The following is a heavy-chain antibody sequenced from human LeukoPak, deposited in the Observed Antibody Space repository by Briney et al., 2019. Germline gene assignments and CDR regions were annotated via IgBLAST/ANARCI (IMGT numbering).Heavy chain of an antibody. V-gene: IGHV1-2*02. CDR1: GYTFTTYA. CDR2: INPNSGGT. D-gene: IGHD3-10*01. Sequence: ASVKVSCKASGYTFTTYAMNWVRQAPGQGLEWMGWINPNSGGTNYAQKFQGRVTMTRDTSISTAYMELSRLRSDDTAVYYCARDRSGSGLDPWGQGTLVTVSS. J-gene: IGHJ5*02. CDR3: ARDRSGSGLDP.